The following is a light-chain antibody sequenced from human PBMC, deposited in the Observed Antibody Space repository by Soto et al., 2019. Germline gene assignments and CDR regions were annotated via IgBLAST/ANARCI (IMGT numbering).Light chain of an antibody. CDR3: QQYNSYSIT. J-gene: IGKJ3*01. CDR1: QSISSW. V-gene: IGKV1-5*01. Sequence: DIQMTQSPSTLSASVGDRVTITCRASQSISSWLAWYQQKPGKAPKLLIYDASSLESGDPSRFSGSGSGTDFTLTISSLQPDDFAAYYCQQYNSYSITFGPGTKVDIK. CDR2: DAS.